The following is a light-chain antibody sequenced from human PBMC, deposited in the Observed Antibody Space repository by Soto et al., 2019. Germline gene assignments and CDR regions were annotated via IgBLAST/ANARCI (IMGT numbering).Light chain of an antibody. V-gene: IGLV2-23*02. CDR3: CSYAGSSPHVV. Sequence: QSVLTQPASVSGSPGQSITISCTGTSSDVGSYNLVSWYQQHPDKAPKLMIYEVSKRPSGVSTRFSGSKSGNTASLTISGLQAEDEADYYCCSYAGSSPHVVFGGGTKLTVL. CDR2: EVS. J-gene: IGLJ2*01. CDR1: SSDVGSYNL.